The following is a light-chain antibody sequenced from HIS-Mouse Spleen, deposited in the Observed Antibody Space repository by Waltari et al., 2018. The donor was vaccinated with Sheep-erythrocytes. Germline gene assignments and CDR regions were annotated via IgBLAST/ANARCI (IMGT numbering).Light chain of an antibody. CDR3: QSYDSSLSGYV. J-gene: IGLJ1*01. V-gene: IGLV1-40*01. Sequence: QSVLTQPPSVSGAPGQRVTISCTGSSSNIGAGYDVHWYQQLPGTAPNLLIYGSSNRPSGVPDRFSGSKSGTLASLAITGLQAEDEADYYCQSYDSSLSGYVFGTGTKVTVL. CDR1: SSNIGAGYD. CDR2: GSS.